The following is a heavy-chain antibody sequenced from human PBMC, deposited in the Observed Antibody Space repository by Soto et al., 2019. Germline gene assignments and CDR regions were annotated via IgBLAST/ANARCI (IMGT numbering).Heavy chain of an antibody. J-gene: IGHJ4*02. CDR1: GGSFSGYY. Sequence: QVQLQQWGAGLLKPSETLSLTCAVYGGSFSGYYWSWIRQPPGKGLEWIGEINHSGSTNYNPSLKSGGSKSVDASKNQLTLKLSSVTAADTAVYYCARGLPQDYYDSSGYSDYWGQGTLVTVSS. CDR2: INHSGST. D-gene: IGHD3-22*01. CDR3: ARGLPQDYYDSSGYSDY. V-gene: IGHV4-34*01.